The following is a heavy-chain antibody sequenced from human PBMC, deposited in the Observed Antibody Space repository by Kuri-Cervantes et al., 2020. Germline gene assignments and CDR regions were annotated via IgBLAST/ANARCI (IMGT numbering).Heavy chain of an antibody. D-gene: IGHD5-24*01. CDR2: ISWNSGSI. CDR3: AKGYKRIPSDAFDI. CDR1: GFTFDDYA. Sequence: SLKISCAASGFTFDDYAMHWVRQAPGKGLEWVSGISWNSGSIGYADSVKGRFTISRDNAKNSLYLQMNSLRAEDTALYYCAKGYKRIPSDAFDIWGQGTMVTVSS. J-gene: IGHJ3*02. V-gene: IGHV3-9*01.